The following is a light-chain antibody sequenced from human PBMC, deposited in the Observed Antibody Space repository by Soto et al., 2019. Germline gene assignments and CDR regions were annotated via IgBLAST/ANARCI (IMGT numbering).Light chain of an antibody. V-gene: IGKV3-20*01. CDR1: QSVARD. J-gene: IGKJ2*01. CDR3: QQHTVSMYT. Sequence: EIVLTQSPGTLSLSPGETATLSCRASQSVARDLTWYQHKPGQAPRLLISRASTWATGIPDRFSGSGSGTDFTLTINRLEPEDSAVYYCQQHTVSMYTFGQGTKLEIK. CDR2: RAS.